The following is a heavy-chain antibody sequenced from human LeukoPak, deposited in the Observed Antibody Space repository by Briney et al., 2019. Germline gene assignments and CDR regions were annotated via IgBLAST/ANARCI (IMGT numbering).Heavy chain of an antibody. V-gene: IGHV3-23*01. CDR3: AKGNYYDFWSGYYTQLEYFQH. J-gene: IGHJ1*01. CDR2: ISGSGGST. CDR1: GFTFSSYA. Sequence: PGGSLRLSCAASGFTFSSYAMSWVRQAPGKGLEWVSAISGSGGSTCYADSVKGRFTISRDNSKNTLYLQMNSLRAEDTAVYYCAKGNYYDFWSGYYTQLEYFQHWGQGTLVTVSS. D-gene: IGHD3-3*01.